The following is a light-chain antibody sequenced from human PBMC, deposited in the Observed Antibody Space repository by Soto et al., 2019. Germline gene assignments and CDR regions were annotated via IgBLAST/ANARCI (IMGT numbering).Light chain of an antibody. CDR1: QSVSSNY. CDR3: QQYNSWPIT. CDR2: GAS. Sequence: EIVLTQSPGTLSLSPGERATLSCRASQSVSSNYLAWYQQKPGQAPRLLIYGASSRATGIPDRFSGSGSGTEFTLTISGLQSEDFAVYYCQQYNSWPITFGQGTRLENK. J-gene: IGKJ5*01. V-gene: IGKV3-20*01.